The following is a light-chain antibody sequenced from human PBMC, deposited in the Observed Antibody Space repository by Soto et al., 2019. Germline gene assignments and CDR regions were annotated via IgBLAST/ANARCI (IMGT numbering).Light chain of an antibody. CDR1: RSVSSSY. Sequence: EIVLTQSPGTLSLSPGERATLSCRASRSVSSSYLAWYQQKPGQTPRLLIYGASSRATGIPERFSGSGSGTDFTLTITRLEPEDFAVYYCQQYGSSPGTFGQGTKVEIK. J-gene: IGKJ1*01. V-gene: IGKV3-20*01. CDR2: GAS. CDR3: QQYGSSPGT.